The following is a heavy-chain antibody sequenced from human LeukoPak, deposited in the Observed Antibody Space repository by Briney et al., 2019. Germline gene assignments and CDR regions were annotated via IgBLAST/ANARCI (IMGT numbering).Heavy chain of an antibody. Sequence: GGSLRLSCAASGFTVSSNYMSWVRQAPGKGLEWVSVIYSGGSTYYADSVKGRFTISRDNSKNTLYLQMNSLRAEDTAVYYCARIYQPRGYYYYYGMDVWGQGTTVTVSS. CDR1: GFTVSSNY. CDR3: ARIYQPRGYYYYYGMDV. V-gene: IGHV3-53*01. D-gene: IGHD2-2*02. CDR2: IYSGGST. J-gene: IGHJ6*02.